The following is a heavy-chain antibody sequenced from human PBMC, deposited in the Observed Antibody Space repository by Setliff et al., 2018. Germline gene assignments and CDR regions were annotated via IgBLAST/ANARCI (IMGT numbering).Heavy chain of an antibody. V-gene: IGHV1-69*13. Sequence: SVKVSCKASGGTFSSYAISWVRQAPGQGLEWMGGIIPIFGTANYAQKFQGRVTITADESTSTAYMELRSLRSDDTAVYYCARDQWTYDSSGYYYRFDYWGQGTLVTVSS. CDR3: ARDQWTYDSSGYYYRFDY. CDR2: IIPIFGTA. CDR1: GGTFSSYA. J-gene: IGHJ4*02. D-gene: IGHD3-22*01.